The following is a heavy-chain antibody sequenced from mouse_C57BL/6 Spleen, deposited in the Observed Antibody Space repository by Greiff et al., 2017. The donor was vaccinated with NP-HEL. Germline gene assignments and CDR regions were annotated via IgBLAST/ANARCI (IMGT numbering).Heavy chain of an antibody. V-gene: IGHV5-9-1*02. CDR2: ISSGGDYI. CDR3: TRIYYDYHMDY. Sequence: DVMLVESGEGLVKPGGSLKLSCAASGFTFSSYAMSWVRQTPEKRLEWVAYISSGGDYIYYADTVKGRFTISRDNARNTLYLQMSSLKSEDTAMYYCTRIYYDYHMDYWGQGTSVTVSS. J-gene: IGHJ4*01. D-gene: IGHD2-4*01. CDR1: GFTFSSYA.